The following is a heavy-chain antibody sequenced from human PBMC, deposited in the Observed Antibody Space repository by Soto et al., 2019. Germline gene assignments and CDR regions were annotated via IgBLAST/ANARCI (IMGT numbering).Heavy chain of an antibody. CDR2: ISASGGNT. V-gene: IGHV3-23*01. J-gene: IGHJ4*02. D-gene: IGHD2-2*01. CDR3: ATRIVPAAPLDY. CDR1: GFTFSIYA. Sequence: EVQLLESGGGLVQPGGSLRLSCAASGFTFSIYAMSWVRQTPGKGLAWVSTISASGGNTYYADSVKGRFTISRDNSNNPLSLQLNSLRAEDTVVYYCATRIVPAAPLDYWGQGGLVTVSS.